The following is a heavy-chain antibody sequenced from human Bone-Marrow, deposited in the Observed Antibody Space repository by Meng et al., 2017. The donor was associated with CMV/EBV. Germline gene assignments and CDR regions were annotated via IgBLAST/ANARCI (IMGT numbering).Heavy chain of an antibody. CDR3: ARDRGLGNPDFNWFDP. V-gene: IGHV1-18*01. CDR1: GYTFTSYG. Sequence: ASVKVSCKASGYTFTSYGISWVRQAPGQGLEWMGWISAYNGNTNYAQKLQGRVTMTTDTSTSTAYMELRSLRSDDTAVYYCARDRGLGNPDFNWFDPWGQGTLVTVSS. J-gene: IGHJ5*02. D-gene: IGHD1-14*01. CDR2: ISAYNGNT.